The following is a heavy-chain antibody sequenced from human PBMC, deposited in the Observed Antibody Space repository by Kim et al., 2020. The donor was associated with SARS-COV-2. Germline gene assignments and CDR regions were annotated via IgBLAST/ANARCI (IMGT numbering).Heavy chain of an antibody. CDR1: GGSISSSSYY. CDR2: IYYSGST. D-gene: IGHD1-26*01. CDR3: ARDSTAVGARDYYYYYG. Sequence: SETLSLTCTVSGGSISSSSYYWGWIRQPPGKGLELIGSIYYSGSTYYNPSLKSRVTISVDTSKNQFSLKLSSVTAADTAVYYCARDSTAVGARDYYYYYG. V-gene: IGHV4-39*07. J-gene: IGHJ6*01.